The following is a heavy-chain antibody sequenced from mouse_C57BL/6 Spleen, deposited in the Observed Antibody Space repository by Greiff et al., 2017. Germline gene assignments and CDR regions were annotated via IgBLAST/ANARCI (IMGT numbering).Heavy chain of an antibody. D-gene: IGHD1-1*01. Sequence: QVQLQQPGAELVRPGTSVKLSCKASGYTFTSYWMHWVKQRPGQGLEWIGVIDPSDSYTNYNQKFKGKATLTVDTSSSTAYMQLSSLTSEDSAVYYCARSGDYGRSYDFDYWGQGTTLTVSS. CDR2: IDPSDSYT. CDR3: ARSGDYGRSYDFDY. CDR1: GYTFTSYW. J-gene: IGHJ2*01. V-gene: IGHV1-59*01.